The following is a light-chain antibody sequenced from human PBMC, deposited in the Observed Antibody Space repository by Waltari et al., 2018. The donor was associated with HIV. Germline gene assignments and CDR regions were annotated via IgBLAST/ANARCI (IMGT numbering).Light chain of an antibody. J-gene: IGKJ2*01. CDR2: WAS. Sequence: DIVMPQSPDSLGVSLAERATINCTSRQSILSTAGNRHSVAWYQKRPGQAPNILIYWASTLESGVPDRFSGSGSGTDFTLTISSLQAEDVAVYYCQQYYGTPYTFGQGTRLDIK. V-gene: IGKV4-1*01. CDR3: QQYYGTPYT. CDR1: QSILSTAGNRHS.